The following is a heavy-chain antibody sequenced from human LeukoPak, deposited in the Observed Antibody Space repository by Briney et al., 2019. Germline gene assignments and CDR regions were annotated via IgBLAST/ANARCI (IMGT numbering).Heavy chain of an antibody. CDR3: AREAGSGWYDY. V-gene: IGHV3-74*01. CDR2: INSDGSST. J-gene: IGHJ4*02. Sequence: GGSLRLSCAASGFTFSSYWMHWVRQAPGKGLVWVSRINSDGSSTSYADSVKGRFTISGDNAKNSLYLQMNSLRAEDTAVYYCAREAGSGWYDYWGQGTLVTVSS. CDR1: GFTFSSYW. D-gene: IGHD6-19*01.